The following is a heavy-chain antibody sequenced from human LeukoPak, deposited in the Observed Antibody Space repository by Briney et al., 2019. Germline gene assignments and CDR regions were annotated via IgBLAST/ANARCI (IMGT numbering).Heavy chain of an antibody. V-gene: IGHV1-46*01. J-gene: IGHJ4*02. CDR3: AREETRVGGSCYDY. CDR2: INPSGGGT. Sequence: XRXAPGXXXEGMGIINPSGGGTSYAQKFQGRVTMTRDTSTSTVYMDLYSLRSEDTAVYYCAREETRVGGSCYDYWGQGTLVTVSS. D-gene: IGHD2-15*01.